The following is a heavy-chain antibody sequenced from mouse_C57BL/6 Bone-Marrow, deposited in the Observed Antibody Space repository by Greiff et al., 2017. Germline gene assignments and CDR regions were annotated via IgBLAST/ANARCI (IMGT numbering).Heavy chain of an antibody. CDR3: ARSPYGPYWYFDV. CDR2: IGPEDGET. D-gene: IGHD1-1*02. CDR1: GFNIKDYY. Sequence: EVQGVESGAELVKPGASVKLSCTASGFNIKDYYMHWVKQRTEQGLEWIGRIGPEDGETKYAPKFQGKATIPADTSSNTAYLQLSSLTSEDTAVYYCARSPYGPYWYFDVWGTGTTVTVSS. J-gene: IGHJ1*03. V-gene: IGHV14-2*01.